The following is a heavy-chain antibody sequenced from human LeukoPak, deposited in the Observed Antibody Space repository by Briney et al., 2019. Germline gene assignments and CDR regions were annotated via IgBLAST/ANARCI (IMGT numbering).Heavy chain of an antibody. J-gene: IGHJ4*02. CDR1: GFTCSSYD. V-gene: IGHV3-13*01. CDR2: IGTAGDT. D-gene: IGHD3-10*01. CDR3: ARVKRRITMVRGVTCDY. Sequence: GGSLRLSCAASGFTCSSYDMHWVRQPTGKGLEWVSTIGTAGDTYYPGSVKGRFTISRENAKNSLYLQMNSLRAGGTAVYYCARVKRRITMVRGVTCDYWGQGTLVTVSS.